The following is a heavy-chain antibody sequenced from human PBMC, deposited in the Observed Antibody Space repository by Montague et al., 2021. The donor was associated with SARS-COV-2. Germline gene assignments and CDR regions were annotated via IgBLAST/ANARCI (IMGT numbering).Heavy chain of an antibody. CDR3: ARSHYDILTGYYTVFDY. J-gene: IGHJ4*02. V-gene: IGHV2-70*01. CDR1: GFSLSTSGMC. CDR2: IDWDXDK. Sequence: PALVKPTQTLTLPCTFSGFSLSTSGMCVSCIRQPPGKALEWLALIDWDXDKYYSTSLKTRLTISKDTSKNQVVLTMTNMDPVDTATYYCARSHYDILTGYYTVFDYWGQGTLVTVSS. D-gene: IGHD3-9*01.